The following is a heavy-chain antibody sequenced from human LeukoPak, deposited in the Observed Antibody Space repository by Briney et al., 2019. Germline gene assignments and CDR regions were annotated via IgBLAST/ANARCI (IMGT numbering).Heavy chain of an antibody. D-gene: IGHD4-17*01. CDR1: GFTFSSYG. J-gene: IGHJ4*02. CDR2: IRYDGSDK. CDR3: AKDLTTVTTQGDY. Sequence: GGSLRLSCAASGFTFSSYGMSWVRQAPGKGLEWVAFIRYDGSDKYYADSVKGRFAISRDNSKNTVYLQMNSLRTEDTAVYYCAKDLTTVTTQGDYWGQGTLVTVSS. V-gene: IGHV3-30*02.